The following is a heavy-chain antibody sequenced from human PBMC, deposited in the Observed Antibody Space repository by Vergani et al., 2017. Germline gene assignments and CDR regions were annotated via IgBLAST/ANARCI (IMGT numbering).Heavy chain of an antibody. J-gene: IGHJ4*02. Sequence: EVQLVESGGGLVQPGGSLRLSCAASGFTVSSNYMSWVRQAPGKGLEWVSVIYSGGSTYYADSVKCRFTISRDNSKNTLYLQMNSLRAEDTAVYYCARDFISGGSCYSDYWGQGTLVTVSS. V-gene: IGHV3-66*02. D-gene: IGHD2-15*01. CDR2: IYSGGST. CDR3: ARDFISGGSCYSDY. CDR1: GFTVSSNY.